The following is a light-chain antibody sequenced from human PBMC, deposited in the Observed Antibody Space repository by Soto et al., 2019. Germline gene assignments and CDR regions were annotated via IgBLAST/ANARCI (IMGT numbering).Light chain of an antibody. CDR2: GAS. Sequence: EMEMTQSPATLSVSPGERATLSCRASQSVSSNLAWYQQKPGQAPRLLIYGASTRATGIPARFSGSGSGTEFTLTINSLQSVDFAVYYCQQYNNWPLTFGPGTKVDIK. CDR1: QSVSSN. CDR3: QQYNNWPLT. J-gene: IGKJ3*01. V-gene: IGKV3-15*01.